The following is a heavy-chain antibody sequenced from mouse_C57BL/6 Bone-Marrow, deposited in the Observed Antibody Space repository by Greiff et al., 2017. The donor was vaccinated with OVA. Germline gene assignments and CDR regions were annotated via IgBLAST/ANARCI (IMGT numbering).Heavy chain of an antibody. D-gene: IGHD4-1*01. CDR2: INPGSGGT. J-gene: IGHJ3*01. Sequence: QVQLQRSGAELVRPGTSVKVSCKASGYAFTNYLIEWVKQRPGQGLEWIGVINPGSGGTNYNEKFKGKATLTADKSSSTAYMQLSSLTSEDSAVYFCASLNWDVGWFAYWGQGTLVTVSA. CDR1: GYAFTNYL. V-gene: IGHV1-54*01. CDR3: ASLNWDVGWFAY.